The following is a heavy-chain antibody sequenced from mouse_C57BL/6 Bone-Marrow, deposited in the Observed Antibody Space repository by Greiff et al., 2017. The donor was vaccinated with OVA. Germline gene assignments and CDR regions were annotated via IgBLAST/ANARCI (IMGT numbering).Heavy chain of an antibody. CDR3: ARWGSFAY. V-gene: IGHV1-81*01. CDR1: GYTFTSYG. J-gene: IGHJ3*01. Sequence: QVQLQQSGAELARPGASVKLSCKASGYTFTSYGISWVKQRTGQGLEWIGEIYPRSGNTYYNEKFKGKATLTADKSSSTAYMELRSLTSEDSAGYFCARWGSFAYWGQGTLVTVSA. CDR2: IYPRSGNT.